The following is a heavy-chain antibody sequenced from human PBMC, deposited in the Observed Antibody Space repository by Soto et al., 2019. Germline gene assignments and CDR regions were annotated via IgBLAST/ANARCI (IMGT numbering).Heavy chain of an antibody. J-gene: IGHJ6*02. D-gene: IGHD2-8*01. Sequence: QVQLVQSGAEVKKPGASVKVSCKASGYTFTSYGISWVRQAPGQGLEWMGWISAYNGNTNYAQKLQGRVTMTTDTSTSTAYMEMRSLRSDDTAVYYCATQGYCTNGVCDYYYYGMDVWGQGTTVTVSS. V-gene: IGHV1-18*01. CDR1: GYTFTSYG. CDR3: ATQGYCTNGVCDYYYYGMDV. CDR2: ISAYNGNT.